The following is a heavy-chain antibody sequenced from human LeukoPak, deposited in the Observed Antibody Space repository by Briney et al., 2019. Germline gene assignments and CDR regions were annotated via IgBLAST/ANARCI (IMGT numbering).Heavy chain of an antibody. V-gene: IGHV5-51*03. J-gene: IGHJ4*02. CDR3: ARTQTTVVTPFGY. Sequence: GESLKISCKGSGYSFTSYWIGWVRQMPGKGLEWMGIIYPGDSDTGYSPSFQGQVTISADKSISTAYLQWSSLKASDTAMYYCARTQTTVVTPFGYWGQGTLVTVPS. D-gene: IGHD4-23*01. CDR1: GYSFTSYW. CDR2: IYPGDSDT.